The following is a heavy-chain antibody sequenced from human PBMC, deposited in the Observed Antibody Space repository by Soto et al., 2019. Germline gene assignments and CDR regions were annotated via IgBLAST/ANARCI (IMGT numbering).Heavy chain of an antibody. CDR2: IKEDGSEK. D-gene: IGHD3-22*01. Sequence: GGFLRLSCAASGFSFSSSWMNWVRQAPGKGLEWVADIKEDGSEKYYVDSLKGRFTISRDNAKNSLYLQMNSLRAEDTAVYYCARGDYYDRTFDSWGQGTLVTVSS. CDR1: GFSFSSSW. CDR3: ARGDYYDRTFDS. V-gene: IGHV3-7*03. J-gene: IGHJ4*02.